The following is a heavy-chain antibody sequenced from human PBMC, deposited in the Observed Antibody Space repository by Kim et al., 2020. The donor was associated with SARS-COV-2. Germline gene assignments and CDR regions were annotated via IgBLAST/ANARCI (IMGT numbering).Heavy chain of an antibody. CDR1: GFTFSSYA. Sequence: GGSLRLSCAASGFTFSSYAMHWVRQAPGKGLEWVAVISYDGSNKYYADSVKGRFTISRDNSKNTLYLQMNSLRAEDTAVYYCARDDWDALKGQGFIVSWELPNWGQGTLVTVSS. CDR3: ARDDWDALKGQGFIVSWELPN. D-gene: IGHD1-26*01. J-gene: IGHJ4*02. CDR2: ISYDGSNK. V-gene: IGHV3-30-3*01.